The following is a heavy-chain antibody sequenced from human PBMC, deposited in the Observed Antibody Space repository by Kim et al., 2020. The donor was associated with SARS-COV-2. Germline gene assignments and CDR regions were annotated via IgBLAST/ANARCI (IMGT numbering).Heavy chain of an antibody. Sequence: SETLSLTCAVYGGSFSGYYWSWIRQPPGKGLEWIGEINHSGSTNYNPSLKSRVTISVDTSKNQFSLKLSSVTAADTAVYYCARGGLVGATIRQTFLDYWGQGTLVTVSS. D-gene: IGHD1-26*01. J-gene: IGHJ4*02. CDR3: ARGGLVGATIRQTFLDY. CDR1: GGSFSGYY. CDR2: INHSGST. V-gene: IGHV4-34*01.